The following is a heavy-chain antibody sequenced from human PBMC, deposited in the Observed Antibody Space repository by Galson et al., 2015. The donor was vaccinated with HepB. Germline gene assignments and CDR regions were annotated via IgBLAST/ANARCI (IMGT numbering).Heavy chain of an antibody. Sequence: SVKVSCKASGYSFSNYGISWVRQAPGQGLEWMGWISVYNGKTDSAQKIQDRVTLTTDTFTSTAYMELRSLRSDDTAVYYCARARYSTSPPDYWGQGTLLTVSS. CDR3: ARARYSTSPPDY. V-gene: IGHV1-18*01. J-gene: IGHJ4*02. D-gene: IGHD6-6*01. CDR1: GYSFSNYG. CDR2: ISVYNGKT.